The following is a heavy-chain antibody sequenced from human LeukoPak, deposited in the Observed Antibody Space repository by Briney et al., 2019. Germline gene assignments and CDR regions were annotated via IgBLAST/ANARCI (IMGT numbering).Heavy chain of an antibody. CDR3: AKIGKAPQIAAAGP. CDR1: GFTFSSYW. J-gene: IGHJ5*02. CDR2: ISGSGGST. V-gene: IGHV3-23*01. D-gene: IGHD6-13*01. Sequence: PGGSLRLSCAASGFTFSSYWMSWVRQAPGKGLEWVSAISGSGGSTYYADSVKGRFTISRDNTKNALYLQRNSLSAEDTAVYYCAKIGKAPQIAAAGPWGQGTLVTASS.